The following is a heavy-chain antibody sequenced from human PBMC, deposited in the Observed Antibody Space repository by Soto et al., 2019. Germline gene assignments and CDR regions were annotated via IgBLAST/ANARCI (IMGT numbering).Heavy chain of an antibody. J-gene: IGHJ6*02. Sequence: SETLSLTCAVYGGSFSGYYWSWIRQPPGKGLEWIGEINHSGSTNYNPSLKSRVTISVDTSKNQFSLKLSSVTAADTAVYYCARDTSNFEYSGQYYYYGMDVWGQGTTVTVSS. CDR3: ARDTSNFEYSGQYYYYGMDV. D-gene: IGHD6-6*01. CDR2: INHSGST. V-gene: IGHV4-34*01. CDR1: GGSFSGYY.